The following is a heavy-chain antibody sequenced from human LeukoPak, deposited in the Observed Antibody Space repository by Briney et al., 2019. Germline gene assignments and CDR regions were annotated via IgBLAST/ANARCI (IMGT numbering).Heavy chain of an antibody. CDR1: GGSISSYY. Sequence: PSETLSLTCTVSGGSISSYYWSWIRQPPGKGLEWIGYIYYSGSTNYNPSLKSRVTISVETSKNQFSLKLSSVTAADTAVYYCARLVTRGYYDSSGRRIDAFDIWGQGTMVTVSS. V-gene: IGHV4-59*01. CDR3: ARLVTRGYYDSSGRRIDAFDI. J-gene: IGHJ3*02. D-gene: IGHD3-22*01. CDR2: IYYSGST.